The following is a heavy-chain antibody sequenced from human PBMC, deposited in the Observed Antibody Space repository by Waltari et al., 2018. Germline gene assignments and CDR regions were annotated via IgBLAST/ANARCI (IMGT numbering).Heavy chain of an antibody. CDR2: IYTSGST. D-gene: IGHD5-18*01. CDR1: GCSISSGSYY. CDR3: ARDTWGYSYGLSYFDY. J-gene: IGHJ4*02. Sequence: QVQLQESGPGLVKPSPTLSLTCTVSGCSISSGSYYWSLIRQPAGKGLEWIGRIYTSGSTNYNPSLKSRVTISVDTSKNQFSLKLSSVTAADTAVYYCARDTWGYSYGLSYFDYWGQGTLVTVSS. V-gene: IGHV4-61*02.